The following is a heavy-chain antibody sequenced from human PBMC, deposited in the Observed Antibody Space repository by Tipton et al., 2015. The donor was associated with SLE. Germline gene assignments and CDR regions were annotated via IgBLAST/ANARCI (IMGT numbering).Heavy chain of an antibody. CDR2: MNPTHSNT. CDR3: ARAKWEPDY. V-gene: IGHV1-8*01. D-gene: IGHD1-26*01. J-gene: IGHJ4*02. Sequence: QSGAEVKKPGASVKVSCKTSGYTFTDYNINWVRQATGQGLEWMGWMNPTHSNTGYEQKFQGRLTMTMDTSISTAYMELSDLTSEDTAVYYCARAKWEPDYWGQGTLVTVSS. CDR1: GYTFTDYN.